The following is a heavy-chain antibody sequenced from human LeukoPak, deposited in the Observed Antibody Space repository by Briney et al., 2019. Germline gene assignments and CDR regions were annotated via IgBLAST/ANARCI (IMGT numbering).Heavy chain of an antibody. D-gene: IGHD3-10*01. CDR2: ISYDGSNK. V-gene: IGHV3-30*04. CDR3: AGGSGSYSHY. Sequence: GGSLRLSCAASGFTFSSYAMHWVRQAPGKGLEWVAVISYDGSNKYYADSVKGRSTISRDNSKNTLYLQMNSLRAEDTAVYYCAGGSGSYSHYWGQGTLVTVSS. J-gene: IGHJ4*02. CDR1: GFTFSSYA.